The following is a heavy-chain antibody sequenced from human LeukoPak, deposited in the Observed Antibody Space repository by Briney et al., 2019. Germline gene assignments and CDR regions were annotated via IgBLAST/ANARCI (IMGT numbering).Heavy chain of an antibody. CDR1: GYTFSSYW. CDR2: IYPGDSDT. Sequence: GESLKISCKDSGYTFSSYWIGWVRQMPGKGLEWMGIIYPGDSDTRYSPSLQGQVTISVDTSIGTAYLQWSSLEASDTAIYYCARQNDFRLDYWGQGTLVTVSS. V-gene: IGHV5-51*01. CDR3: ARQNDFRLDY. D-gene: IGHD3-3*01. J-gene: IGHJ4*02.